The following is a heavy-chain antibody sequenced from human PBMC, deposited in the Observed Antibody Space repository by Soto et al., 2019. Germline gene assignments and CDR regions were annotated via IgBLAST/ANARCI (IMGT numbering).Heavy chain of an antibody. V-gene: IGHV3-43*01. CDR1: GFTFDDYT. CDR3: AKDISSGWYGWFDP. Sequence: EVQLVESGGVVVQPGGSLRLSCAASGFTFDDYTMHWVRQAPGKGLEWVSLISWDGGSTYYADSVKGRFTISRDNSKNSLYLQMNRLRTEDTALYYCAKDISSGWYGWFDPWGQGTLVTVSS. J-gene: IGHJ5*02. D-gene: IGHD6-19*01. CDR2: ISWDGGST.